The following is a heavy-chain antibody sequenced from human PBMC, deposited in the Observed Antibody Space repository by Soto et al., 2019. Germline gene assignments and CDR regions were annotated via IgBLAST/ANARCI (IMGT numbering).Heavy chain of an antibody. D-gene: IGHD3-10*01. J-gene: IGHJ5*02. CDR1: GGSISSGGYY. V-gene: IGHV4-31*03. CDR3: ATYITRVRGVIIPHNWIDP. Sequence: SETLSLTCTVSGGSISSGGYYWSWIRQHPGKGLEWIGYIYYSGSTYYNPSLKSRVTISVDTSKNQFSLKLSSVTAADTAVYYCATYITRVRGVIIPHNWIDPWGQGTLVTVSS. CDR2: IYYSGST.